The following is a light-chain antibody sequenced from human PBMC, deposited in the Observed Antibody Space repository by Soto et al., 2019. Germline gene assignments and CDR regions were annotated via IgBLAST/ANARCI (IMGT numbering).Light chain of an antibody. CDR2: DVS. Sequence: QSALTQPASVSGSPGQSFTISCTGTSSDVGAYHSVSWYQQHPGKAPKLIIFDVSNRPSGVSDRFSGSKSGNTASLTISGLQAEDEADYYCTSFTDTDTVIFGGGTKLTVL. CDR3: TSFTDTDTVI. J-gene: IGLJ2*01. CDR1: SSDVGAYHS. V-gene: IGLV2-14*03.